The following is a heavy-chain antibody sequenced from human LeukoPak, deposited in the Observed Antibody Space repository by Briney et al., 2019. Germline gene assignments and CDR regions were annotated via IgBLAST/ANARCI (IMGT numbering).Heavy chain of an antibody. J-gene: IGHJ4*02. V-gene: IGHV3-48*03. CDR2: ISSSGSSI. CDR3: ARGKNGVGGYDILIDY. Sequence: GGSLRLSCAASGFTFSSYEMNWVRQAPGKGLEWVSYISSSGSSIYYADSVEGRFTISRDNAKNSLFLQMYSLRDEDTAVYYCARGKNGVGGYDILIDYWGQGTLVTVSS. D-gene: IGHD3-9*01. CDR1: GFTFSSYE.